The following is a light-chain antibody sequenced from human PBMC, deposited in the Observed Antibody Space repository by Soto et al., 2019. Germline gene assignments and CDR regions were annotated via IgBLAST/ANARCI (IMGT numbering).Light chain of an antibody. J-gene: IGKJ2*01. CDR3: QQYDQPPDT. CDR2: DAS. CDR1: QDIRKY. Sequence: DIQLTQSPSSLSATVGDRVTITCQASQDIRKYLNWYQQKPGKAPKLLIYDASNRETGVPSRFSGSGSGTDFSLSIDILQPEDIATYDCQQYDQPPDTVGQGPTLEIK. V-gene: IGKV1-33*01.